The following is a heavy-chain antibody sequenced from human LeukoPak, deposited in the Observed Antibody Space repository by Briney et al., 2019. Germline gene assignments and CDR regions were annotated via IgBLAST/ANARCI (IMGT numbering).Heavy chain of an antibody. J-gene: IGHJ4*02. CDR2: ISGSGGST. V-gene: IGHV3-23*01. D-gene: IGHD4-17*01. Sequence: GRSLRLSCAASGFTFSSYAMSWARQAPGKGLEWVSAISGSGGSTYYADSVKGRFTISRDNSKNTPYLQMNSLRAEDTAVYYCAKAPGDYDYWGQGTLVTVSS. CDR1: GFTFSSYA. CDR3: AKAPGDYDY.